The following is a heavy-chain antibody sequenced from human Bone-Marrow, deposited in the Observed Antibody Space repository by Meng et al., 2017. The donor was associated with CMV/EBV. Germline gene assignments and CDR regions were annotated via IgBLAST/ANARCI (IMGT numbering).Heavy chain of an antibody. V-gene: IGHV4-34*01. J-gene: IGHJ4*02. CDR2: INHSGST. D-gene: IGHD3-22*01. CDR1: GGSFSGYY. Sequence: GSLRLSCAVYGGSFSGYYWSWIRQPPGKGLEWIGEINHSGSTNYNPSLKSRVTISVDTSKNQFSLKLSSVTAADTAVYYCARDHTIGYYYDSSGYFDYWGQGTLVTVSS. CDR3: ARDHTIGYYYDSSGYFDY.